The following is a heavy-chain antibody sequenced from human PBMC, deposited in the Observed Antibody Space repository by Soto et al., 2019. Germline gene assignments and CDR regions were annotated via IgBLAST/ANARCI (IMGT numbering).Heavy chain of an antibody. V-gene: IGHV1-8*01. J-gene: IGHJ4*02. CDR1: GYTFTSYD. CDR3: ARGLNYYDSSGYDH. D-gene: IGHD3-22*01. CDR2: INPNSGNT. Sequence: QVQLVQSGAEAKKPGASVKVSCKPSGYTFTSYDINWVRQATGQGLEWLGWINPNSGNTGYAQKFRGRITMTSDSSISTAYMELSSLTSEDTAVYYCARGLNYYDSSGYDHWGQGTLVTVSS.